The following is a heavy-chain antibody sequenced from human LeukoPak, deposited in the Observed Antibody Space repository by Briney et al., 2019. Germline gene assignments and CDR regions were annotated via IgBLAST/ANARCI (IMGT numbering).Heavy chain of an antibody. V-gene: IGHV4-39*01. CDR2: IYYSGST. Sequence: SETLSLTRTVSGGSISSSSYYWGWIRQPPGKGLEWIGSIYYSGSTYYNPSLKSRVTISVDTSKNQFSLKLSSVTAADTAVYYCARLDRHYYYYGMDVWGQGTTVTVSS. CDR1: GGSISSSSYY. CDR3: ARLDRHYYYYGMDV. J-gene: IGHJ6*02.